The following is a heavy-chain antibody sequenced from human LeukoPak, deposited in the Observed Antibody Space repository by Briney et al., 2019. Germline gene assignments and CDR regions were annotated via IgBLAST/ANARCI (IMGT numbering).Heavy chain of an antibody. CDR2: IYYSGST. CDR3: ARAAILPGYYYYGMDV. D-gene: IGHD2-2*01. J-gene: IGHJ6*02. Sequence: SETLSLTCTVSGGSISSYYWSWIRQPPGKGLEWIGYIYYSGSTNYNPSLKSRVTISVDTSKNQFSLKLSSVTAADTAVYYCARAAILPGYYYYGMDVWGQGTTVTVSS. CDR1: GGSISSYY. V-gene: IGHV4-59*01.